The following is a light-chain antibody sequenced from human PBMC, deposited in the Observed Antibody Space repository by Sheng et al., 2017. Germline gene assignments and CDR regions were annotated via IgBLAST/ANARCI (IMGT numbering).Light chain of an antibody. Sequence: AIQLTQSPSSLSASVGDRLTITCRASQGISSALAWYQQKPRKPPKLLIHDASSLKSGVPSRFSGSGSGTDFTLTISSLQPEDFTTYYCQQFNDYPRTFGGGTKVEIK. J-gene: IGKJ4*01. CDR1: QGISSA. CDR3: QQFNDYPRT. CDR2: DAS. V-gene: IGKV1D-13*01.